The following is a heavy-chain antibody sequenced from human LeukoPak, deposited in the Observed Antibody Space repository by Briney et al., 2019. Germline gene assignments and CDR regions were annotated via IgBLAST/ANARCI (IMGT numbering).Heavy chain of an antibody. V-gene: IGHV4-59*12. Sequence: PSETLSLTCTVSGGSISSYYWSWIRQPPGKGLEWIGYIYYSGSTNYNPSLKSRVTISVDTSKNQFSLKLSSVTAADTAVYYCARDRGRYYGSGSYYTTGFDYWGQGTLVTVSS. CDR1: GGSISSYY. D-gene: IGHD3-10*01. CDR3: ARDRGRYYGSGSYYTTGFDY. CDR2: IYYSGST. J-gene: IGHJ4*02.